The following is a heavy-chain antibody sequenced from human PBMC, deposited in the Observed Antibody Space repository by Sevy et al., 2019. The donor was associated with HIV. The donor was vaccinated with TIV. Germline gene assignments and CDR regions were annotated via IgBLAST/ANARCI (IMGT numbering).Heavy chain of an antibody. J-gene: IGHJ4*02. Sequence: SETLSLTCTVSGGSITSLYWNWIRQPPGKGLEWIANIYYNGYINYNPPLKSRVTLSLDTSKNQFSLRLSSVTAADTAMYYCAGENAWGRGYSWGQGTLVTVSS. D-gene: IGHD1-26*01. V-gene: IGHV4-59*08. CDR2: IYYNGYI. CDR1: GGSITSLY. CDR3: AGENAWGRGYS.